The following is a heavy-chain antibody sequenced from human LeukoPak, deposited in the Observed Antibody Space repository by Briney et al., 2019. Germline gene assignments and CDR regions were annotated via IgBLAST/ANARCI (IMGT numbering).Heavy chain of an antibody. V-gene: IGHV4-34*01. Sequence: SESLSLTCAVYGGSFSGYYWSWIRQPPGKGLEWIGEINHSGSTNYNPSLKSRVTISVDTSKNQFSLKLSSVTAADTAVYYCARGISNDYWGQGTLVTVSS. J-gene: IGHJ4*02. CDR3: ARGISNDY. D-gene: IGHD2/OR15-2a*01. CDR1: GGSFSGYY. CDR2: INHSGST.